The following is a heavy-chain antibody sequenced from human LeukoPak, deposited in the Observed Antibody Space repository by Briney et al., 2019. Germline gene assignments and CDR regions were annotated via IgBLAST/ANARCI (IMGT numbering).Heavy chain of an antibody. CDR1: GYTFTSYG. CDR3: ARGFRGPSLLWFGELFGYFDY. Sequence: ASVKVSCKASGYTFTSYGISWVRQAPGQGLEWMGWISAYNGNTNYAQKLQGRVTMTTDTSTSTAYMELRSLRSDDTAVYYCARGFRGPSLLWFGELFGYFDYWGQGTLVTVSS. CDR2: ISAYNGNT. V-gene: IGHV1-18*01. D-gene: IGHD3-10*01. J-gene: IGHJ4*02.